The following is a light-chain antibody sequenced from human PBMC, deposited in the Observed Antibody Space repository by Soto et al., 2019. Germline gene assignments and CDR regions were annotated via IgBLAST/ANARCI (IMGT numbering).Light chain of an antibody. CDR1: NIGSKS. CDR3: QVWDSSSDHHV. CDR2: YDS. V-gene: IGLV3-21*04. Sequence: SSELTQPPSVSVAPGKTARITCGGNNIGSKSVHWYQQKPGQAPVLVIYYDSDRPSGIPERFSGSNSGNTATLTISRVEAGDEADYYCQVWDSSSDHHVFGGGTKLNVL. J-gene: IGLJ3*02.